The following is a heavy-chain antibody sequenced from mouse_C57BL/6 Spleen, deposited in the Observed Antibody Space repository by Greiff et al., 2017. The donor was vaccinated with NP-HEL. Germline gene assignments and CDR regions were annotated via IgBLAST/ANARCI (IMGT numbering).Heavy chain of an antibody. J-gene: IGHJ2*01. CDR2: IWRGGST. CDR3: AKGLSSYNYFDY. V-gene: IGHV2-5*01. CDR1: GFSLTSYG. Sequence: VQRVESGPGLVQPSQSLSITCTVSGFSLTSYGVHWVRQSPGKGLEWLGVIWRGGSTDYNAAFMSRLSITKDNSKSQVFFKMNSLQADDTAIYYCAKGLSSYNYFDYWGQGTTLTVSS. D-gene: IGHD1-1*01.